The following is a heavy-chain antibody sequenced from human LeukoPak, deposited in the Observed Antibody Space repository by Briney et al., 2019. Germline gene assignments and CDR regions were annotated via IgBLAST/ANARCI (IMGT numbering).Heavy chain of an antibody. CDR2: IDSSSSTL. CDR1: GFTFSSYA. V-gene: IGHV3-48*02. J-gene: IGHJ4*02. CDR3: ARYQYSTGRIFDY. D-gene: IGHD2-8*02. Sequence: PGGSLRLSCAASGFTFSSYAMSWVRQAPGKGLEWVSFIDSSSSTLYYADFVRGRLTISRDNARDSLYLQMNSLRDEDTAIYYCARYQYSTGRIFDYWGQGTLVTVSS.